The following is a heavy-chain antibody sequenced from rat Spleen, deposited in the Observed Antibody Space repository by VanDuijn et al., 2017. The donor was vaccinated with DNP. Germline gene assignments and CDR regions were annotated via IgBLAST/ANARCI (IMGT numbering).Heavy chain of an antibody. CDR1: GYFITNNY. CDR2: ISYSGST. CDR3: ARESWGYVMDA. Sequence: DVQLQESGPGLVKPSQSLSLTCSVTGYFITNNYWAWIRKFPGNKMEWMGYISYSGSTGYNPSLKSRISITRDTSKNQFFLQLNSVTTEDTATYYCARESWGYVMDAWGQGASVTVSA. V-gene: IGHV3-1*01. J-gene: IGHJ4*01. D-gene: IGHD5-1*01.